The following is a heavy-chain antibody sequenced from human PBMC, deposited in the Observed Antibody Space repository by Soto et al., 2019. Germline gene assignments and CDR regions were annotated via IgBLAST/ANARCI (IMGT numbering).Heavy chain of an antibody. D-gene: IGHD6-19*01. CDR3: ASAAVTGTAGLDF. CDR1: GYTFSGFY. CDR2: INPNSGGT. J-gene: IGHJ4*02. Sequence: ASVKVSCKASGYTFSGFYIHWVRQAPGQGLEWMGWINPNSGGTKSAEKFQGRVTMTRDTSISTAYMELSRLTSDDTAVYYCASAAVTGTAGLDFWGQGTQVTVSS. V-gene: IGHV1-2*02.